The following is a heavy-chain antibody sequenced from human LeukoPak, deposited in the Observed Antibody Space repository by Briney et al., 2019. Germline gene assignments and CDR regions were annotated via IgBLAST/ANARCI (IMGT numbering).Heavy chain of an antibody. CDR3: AKMRSGAGGDWFDP. CDR1: GGSISSYY. CDR2: IYYSGST. J-gene: IGHJ5*02. V-gene: IGHV4-59*01. Sequence: PSETLSLTCTVSGGSISSYYWSGIRQPPGKGLEWIGYIYYSGSTNYNPSPKSRVTISVDTSKNQFALKLSSVTAADTAVYYCAKMRSGAGGDWFDPWGQGTLVTVSS. D-gene: IGHD2-21*01.